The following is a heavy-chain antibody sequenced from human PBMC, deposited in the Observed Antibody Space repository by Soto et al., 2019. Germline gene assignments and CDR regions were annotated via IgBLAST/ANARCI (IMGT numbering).Heavy chain of an antibody. D-gene: IGHD6-19*01. CDR3: ARDPFYTVPVAGEEVASDI. CDR1: GLTFRNYA. Sequence: PGGALRLHGSASGLTFRNYAMNWFRPAPCNGLEWVAVTSYDGTNKYYADSVKGRFTISRDNSRNTLYLQMNSLRTEDTAVYYCARDPFYTVPVAGEEVASDIWGQGTMVTVSS. V-gene: IGHV3-30-3*01. J-gene: IGHJ3*02. CDR2: TSYDGTNK.